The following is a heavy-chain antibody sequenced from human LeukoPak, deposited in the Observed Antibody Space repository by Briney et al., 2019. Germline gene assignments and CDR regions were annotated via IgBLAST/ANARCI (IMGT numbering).Heavy chain of an antibody. Sequence: GGSLRLSCAASGFTFSSYEMNWVRQPPGKGLEWVSYISSSGSTIYYADSVKGRFTISRDNAKNSLYLQMNSLRAEDTAVYYCARDPTYDSSGYGAQYYFDYWGQGTLVTVSS. V-gene: IGHV3-48*03. CDR1: GFTFSSYE. J-gene: IGHJ4*02. CDR3: ARDPTYDSSGYGAQYYFDY. D-gene: IGHD3-22*01. CDR2: ISSSGSTI.